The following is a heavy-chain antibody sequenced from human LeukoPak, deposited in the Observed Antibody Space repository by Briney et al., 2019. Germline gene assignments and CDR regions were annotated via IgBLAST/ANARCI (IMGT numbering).Heavy chain of an antibody. CDR1: GFTFSDYY. J-gene: IGHJ6*02. Sequence: GGSLRLSCAASGFTFSDYYMSWIRQAPGKGLEWVSYISSSGSTIYYADSVKGRFTISRDNAKNSLYLQMNSLRAEDTAVYYCAKDMEGSSWYEPVYYYYYGMDVWGQGTTVTVSS. CDR3: AKDMEGSSWYEPVYYYYYGMDV. D-gene: IGHD6-13*01. V-gene: IGHV3-11*01. CDR2: ISSSGSTI.